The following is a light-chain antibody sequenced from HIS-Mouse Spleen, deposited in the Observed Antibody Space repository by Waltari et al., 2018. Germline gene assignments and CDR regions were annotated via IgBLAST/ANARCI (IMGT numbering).Light chain of an antibody. V-gene: IGLV3-19*01. J-gene: IGLJ2*01. CDR2: GKN. Sequence: SSELTQDPAVSVALGQTVRITCQGDSLRSYYASWNQQKPGQAPVLVIYGKNNRPSGIPDRFSGSSSGNTASLTITGAQAEDEADYYCNSRDSSGNHRGVFGGGTKLTVL. CDR1: SLRSYY. CDR3: NSRDSSGNHRGV.